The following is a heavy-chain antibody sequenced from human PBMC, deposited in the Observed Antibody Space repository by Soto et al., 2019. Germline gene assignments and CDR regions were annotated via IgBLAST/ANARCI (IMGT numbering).Heavy chain of an antibody. V-gene: IGHV3-30*18. CDR3: AKEPSSGYTRGYFDC. CDR2: ISHDGGNE. D-gene: IGHD3-22*01. Sequence: QVHLEESGGGVVQPGRSLRLSCAASGFSFSTYGMHWVRQAPGKGLEWVAVISHDGGNEYYADSVKGRFTISRDSSKNTVYLQMNNVRAEDTAVYYCAKEPSSGYTRGYFDCWGLGTLVTVSS. CDR1: GFSFSTYG. J-gene: IGHJ2*01.